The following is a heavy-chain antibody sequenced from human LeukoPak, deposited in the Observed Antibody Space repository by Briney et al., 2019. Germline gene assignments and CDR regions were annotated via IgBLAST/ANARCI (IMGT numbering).Heavy chain of an antibody. CDR1: GFTFSSYS. CDR3: ARDHAIYGGNSGLADAFDI. D-gene: IGHD4-23*01. CDR2: ISSSSSTI. Sequence: GGSLRLSCAASGFTFSSYSMNWVRQAPGKGLEWVSYISSSSSTIYYADSVKGRFTISRDNAKNSLYLQMNSLRAEDTAVHYCARDHAIYGGNSGLADAFDIWGQGTMVTVSS. V-gene: IGHV3-48*01. J-gene: IGHJ3*02.